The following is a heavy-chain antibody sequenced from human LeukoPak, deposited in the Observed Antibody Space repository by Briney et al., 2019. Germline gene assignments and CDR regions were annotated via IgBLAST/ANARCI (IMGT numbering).Heavy chain of an antibody. D-gene: IGHD3-10*01. CDR3: ATTNSGSGSDSAY. J-gene: IGHJ4*02. CDR1: GGSISSSSYC. CDR2: IYYSGRT. Sequence: SETLSLTCTVSGGSISSSSYCWGWIRQPPGKGLEWIGSIYYSGRTFYNPSLKSRVTISVDTSKNQFSLNLSSVTAADTAMYYRATTNSGSGSDSAYWGQGTLVTVSS. V-gene: IGHV4-39*01.